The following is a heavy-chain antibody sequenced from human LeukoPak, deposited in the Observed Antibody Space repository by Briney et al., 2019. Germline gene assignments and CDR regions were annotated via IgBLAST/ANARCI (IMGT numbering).Heavy chain of an antibody. CDR3: TTDLIAAGEGY. CDR1: GFTFSNAW. Sequence: GGSLRPSCAASGFTFSNAWMSWVRQAPGKGLEWVGRIKSKTDGGTTDYAAPVKGRFTISRDDSKNTLYLQMNSLKTEDTAVYYCTTDLIAAGEGYWGQGTLVTVSS. CDR2: IKSKTDGGTT. J-gene: IGHJ4*02. D-gene: IGHD6-13*01. V-gene: IGHV3-15*01.